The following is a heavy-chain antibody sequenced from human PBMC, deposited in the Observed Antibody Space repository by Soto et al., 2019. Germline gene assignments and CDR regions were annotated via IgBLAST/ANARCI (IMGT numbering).Heavy chain of an antibody. CDR1: GGSISSYY. CDR2: IYYSGST. J-gene: IGHJ4*02. Sequence: SETLSLTCTVSGGSISSYYWSWIRQPPGKGLEWIGYIYYSGSTNYNPSLKSRVTISVDTSKNQFSLKLSSVTAADTAMYYCASSSAEQQLVQIDYWGQGTLVTVSS. D-gene: IGHD6-13*01. V-gene: IGHV4-59*01. CDR3: ASSSAEQQLVQIDY.